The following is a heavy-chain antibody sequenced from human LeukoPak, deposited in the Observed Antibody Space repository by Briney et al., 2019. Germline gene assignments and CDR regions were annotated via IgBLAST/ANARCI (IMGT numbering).Heavy chain of an antibody. CDR2: ISSGGSTI. CDR3: ARGWFDS. Sequence: GGSLRLSCAASGFTFSSYEMNWVRQAPGKGLEWLSYISSGGSTIYYADSVKGRFTISRDNPKNSLYMQINSLRAEDTAFYYCARGWFDSWGQGTLVTVSS. CDR1: GFTFSSYE. V-gene: IGHV3-48*03. J-gene: IGHJ5*01.